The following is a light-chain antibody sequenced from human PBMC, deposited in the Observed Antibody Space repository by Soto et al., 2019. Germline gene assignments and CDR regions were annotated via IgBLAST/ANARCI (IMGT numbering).Light chain of an antibody. CDR2: DAS. Sequence: EIVLTQSPATLSLSPGERATLSCRASQSVSSLLAWYQQKTCQAPRLLIYDASNRATGIPARFSGSGSGTDFTLTISSLEPEDFAVYYCQQRSNWPLLTFGGGTKLEIK. CDR3: QQRSNWPLLT. J-gene: IGKJ4*01. V-gene: IGKV3-11*01. CDR1: QSVSSL.